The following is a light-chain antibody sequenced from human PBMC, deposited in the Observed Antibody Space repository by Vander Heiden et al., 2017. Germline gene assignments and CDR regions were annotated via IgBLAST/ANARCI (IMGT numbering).Light chain of an antibody. J-gene: IGLJ2*01. CDR3: AAWDDSLVV. Sequence: PEQRVTISCSGSSSNIGSNTVNWYQQLPGTAPKLLIYSNNQRPSGVPDRFSGSKSGTSASLAISGLQSEDEADYYCAAWDDSLVVFGGGTKLTVL. V-gene: IGLV1-44*01. CDR1: SSNIGSNT. CDR2: SNN.